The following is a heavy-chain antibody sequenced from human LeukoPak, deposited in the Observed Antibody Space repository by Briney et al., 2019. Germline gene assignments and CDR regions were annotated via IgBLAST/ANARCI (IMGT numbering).Heavy chain of an antibody. Sequence: SQTLSLTCTVSGGSISSGGYYWSWIRQPPGKGLEWIGYIYYSGSTYYNPSLKSRVTISADTSKNHFSLKLNSVTTADTAVYYCTRGAGWLIDYWGQGILVTVSS. V-gene: IGHV4-31*03. J-gene: IGHJ4*02. D-gene: IGHD3-16*01. CDR1: GGSISSGGYY. CDR2: IYYSGST. CDR3: TRGAGWLIDY.